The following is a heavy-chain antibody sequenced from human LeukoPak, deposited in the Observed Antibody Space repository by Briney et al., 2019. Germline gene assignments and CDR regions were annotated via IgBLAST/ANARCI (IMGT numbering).Heavy chain of an antibody. CDR1: GYSLTELS. CDR2: FSPGDGET. CDR3: ATRLGEFSSRDAFNI. V-gene: IGHV1-24*01. J-gene: IGHJ3*02. Sequence: ASVKVSCKVSGYSLTELSMHWVRQAPGTRLKWVGGFSPGDGETIYAQRFQGRVTMTEATSTDTAYMELRSLTYEDTAVYYCATRLGEFSSRDAFNIWGQGTMVTVSS. D-gene: IGHD3-16*02.